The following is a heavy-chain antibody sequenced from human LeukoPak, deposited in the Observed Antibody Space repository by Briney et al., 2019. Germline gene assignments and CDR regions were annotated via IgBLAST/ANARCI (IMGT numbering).Heavy chain of an antibody. V-gene: IGHV3-9*01. D-gene: IGHD6-6*01. J-gene: IGHJ5*02. Sequence: GGSLRLSCAASGFTFDDYAMHWVRQAPGKGLEWVSGISWNSGSIGYADSVKGRFTISRDNSKNTLYLQMNSLRAEDTAVYYCAKDLDSSSLNWFDPWGQGTLVTVSS. CDR1: GFTFDDYA. CDR3: AKDLDSSSLNWFDP. CDR2: ISWNSGSI.